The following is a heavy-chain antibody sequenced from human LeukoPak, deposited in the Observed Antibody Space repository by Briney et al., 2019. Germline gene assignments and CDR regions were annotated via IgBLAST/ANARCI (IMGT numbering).Heavy chain of an antibody. CDR3: ARWTSITMVRGADAFDI. V-gene: IGHV1-3*01. Sequence: GASVKVSCKASGYTFTSYAMHWVRQAPGQRLEGMGWINAGNGNTKYSQKFQGRVTITRDTSASTAYMELSSLRSEDTAVYYCARWTSITMVRGADAFDIWGQGTMVTVSS. D-gene: IGHD3-10*01. CDR1: GYTFTSYA. J-gene: IGHJ3*02. CDR2: INAGNGNT.